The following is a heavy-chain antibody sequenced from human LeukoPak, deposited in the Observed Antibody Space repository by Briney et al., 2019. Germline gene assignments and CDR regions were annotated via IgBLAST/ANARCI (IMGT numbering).Heavy chain of an antibody. J-gene: IGHJ4*02. CDR1: GFTFSSFW. CDR3: ARDWWGLGDRNSASRYRLT. D-gene: IGHD2-2*01. CDR2: IKQDGSEI. V-gene: IGHV3-7*01. Sequence: GGFLRLSCAASGFTFSSFWMSWVRQTPGKGLEWVAIIKQDGSEIYYLDSVKGRFTISRDNAKNSLYLQMNSLKAEDTAVYYCARDWWGLGDRNSASRYRLTWGQGILVTVSS.